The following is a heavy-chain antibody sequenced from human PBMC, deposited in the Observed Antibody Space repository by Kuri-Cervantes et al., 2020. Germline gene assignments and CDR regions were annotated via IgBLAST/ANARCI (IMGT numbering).Heavy chain of an antibody. CDR2: IGPTGDT. D-gene: IGHD2-2*01. CDR1: GFTFSSYD. CDR3: AGVGQQYYQLLFLCFDP. J-gene: IGHJ5*02. Sequence: LSLTCAASGFTFSSYDMHWVRQATGKGLEWVSAIGPTGDTYYPGSVKGRFTISREDAKSSLYLQMNSLRAGDMAVYYCAGVGQQYYQLLFLCFDPWGQGTLVTVSS. V-gene: IGHV3-13*01.